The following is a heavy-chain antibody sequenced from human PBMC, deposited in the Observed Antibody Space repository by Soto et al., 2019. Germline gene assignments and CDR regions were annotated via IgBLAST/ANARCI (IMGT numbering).Heavy chain of an antibody. CDR1: GGSISSEYFH. J-gene: IGHJ6*02. Sequence: QVQLQQSGPGLVEPSQTLSLTCAVSGGSISSEYFHWTWIRQSPAKGLEWIGYIHYTGSIMYNPSFKSRLAMAVDTTKNQFSLQLTSVTAADTAVYFCAREDDGGDRDYYGLDVWGQGTTVTVSS. V-gene: IGHV4-30-4*08. CDR2: IHYTGSI. CDR3: AREDDGGDRDYYGLDV. D-gene: IGHD2-21*02.